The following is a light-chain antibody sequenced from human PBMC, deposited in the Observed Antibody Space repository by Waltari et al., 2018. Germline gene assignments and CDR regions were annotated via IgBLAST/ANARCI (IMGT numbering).Light chain of an antibody. CDR1: QSLTNW. Sequence: DIQMTQSPSTLSASVGDKVTITCRSSQSLTNWLAWYQQKPGKAPTLLIYEASTLERGVPSRVSGSGSGAEFTLTISSLQPDDFATYYCQMYTTYSQTFGGGTKVEMK. J-gene: IGKJ4*01. V-gene: IGKV1-5*03. CDR2: EAS. CDR3: QMYTTYSQT.